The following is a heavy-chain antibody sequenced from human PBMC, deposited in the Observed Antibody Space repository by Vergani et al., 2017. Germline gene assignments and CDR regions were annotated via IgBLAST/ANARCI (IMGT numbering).Heavy chain of an antibody. V-gene: IGHV4-61*02. D-gene: IGHD1/OR15-1a*01. J-gene: IGHJ6*02. CDR2: VYTSGST. Sequence: QVQLQESGPGLVKPSQTLSLTCTVSGGSISSRTSYWSWIRQPAGKGLEWIGRVYTSGSTNYNPSLKSGVTMSVDTSKNQFSLKLSSVTATDTAVYYCARGNSAYPSSGMDVWGQGTTVIVSS. CDR1: GGSISSRTSY. CDR3: ARGNSAYPSSGMDV.